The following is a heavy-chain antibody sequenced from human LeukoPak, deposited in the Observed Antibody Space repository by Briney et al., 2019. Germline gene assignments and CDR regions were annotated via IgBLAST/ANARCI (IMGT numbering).Heavy chain of an antibody. CDR3: ARDSYYDSSGYQPFDY. D-gene: IGHD3-22*01. CDR2: ISPSGGST. Sequence: ASVKLSCKAFGYTFTGYWMHWVRQAPGQGPEWMGVISPSGGSTIYAQKFKGRVTLTRDMSTSTVYMELSSLRSEDTAVYYCARDSYYDSSGYQPFDYWGQGTLVTVSS. V-gene: IGHV1-46*01. J-gene: IGHJ4*02. CDR1: GYTFTGYW.